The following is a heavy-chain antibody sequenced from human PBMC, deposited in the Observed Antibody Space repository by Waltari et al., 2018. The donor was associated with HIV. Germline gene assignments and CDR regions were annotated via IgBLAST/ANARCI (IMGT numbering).Heavy chain of an antibody. CDR2: IKSKTDGGKK. CDR3: TTDPPPPTYYYDSSGYYRGPSDI. V-gene: IGHV3-15*01. Sequence: EVQLVESGGGLVKPGGSLRLSCAASGFTFSNAWMSWVRQAPGKGLEWVGRIKSKTDGGKKDCPAPGKGRFTISRDDSKNTLYLQMNSLKTEDTAVYYCTTDPPPPTYYYDSSGYYRGPSDIWGQGTMVTVSS. D-gene: IGHD3-22*01. J-gene: IGHJ3*02. CDR1: GFTFSNAW.